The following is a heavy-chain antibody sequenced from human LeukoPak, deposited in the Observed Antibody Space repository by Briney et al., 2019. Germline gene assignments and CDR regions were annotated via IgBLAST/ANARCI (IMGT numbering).Heavy chain of an antibody. V-gene: IGHV4-61*05. J-gene: IGHJ3*02. CDR1: GGSISSSGYS. CDR3: ARRLKMATPRPGDAFDI. D-gene: IGHD5-24*01. CDR2: VYYSGST. Sequence: PSETLSLTCTVSGGSISSSGYSWGWIRQPPGKGLEWIGYVYYSGSTNYNPSLKSRVTISVDTSKTQFSLKLSSVTAADTAVYYCARRLKMATPRPGDAFDIWGQGTMVTVSS.